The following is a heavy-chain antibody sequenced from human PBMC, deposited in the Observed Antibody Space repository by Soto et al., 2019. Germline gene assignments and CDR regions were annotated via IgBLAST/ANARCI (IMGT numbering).Heavy chain of an antibody. CDR1: GFTPSSSD. J-gene: IGHJ5*02. D-gene: IGHD3-10*01. Sequence: GGSLRLSCAASGFTPSSSDMSWVRQGPGKGLEWVSTIDGAGRITYYADSVKGRFTISRDNSKSTLFLQMESLGADDTAIYYCVKNSGWFNAWGQGALVTVS. CDR3: VKNSGWFNA. CDR2: IDGAGRIT. V-gene: IGHV3-23*01.